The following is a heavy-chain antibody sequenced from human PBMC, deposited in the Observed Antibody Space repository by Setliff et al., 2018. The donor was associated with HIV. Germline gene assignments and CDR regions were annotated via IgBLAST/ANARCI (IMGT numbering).Heavy chain of an antibody. CDR1: GYTFTDYY. V-gene: IGHV1-2*02. CDR2: INSASGGT. Sequence: ASVKVSCKASGYTFTDYYIHWVRQAPGQGLEWMGWINSASGGTNYAQNFQGRVTVTRDTSINTAYVELNSLKFDDTAVYYCARDYLHVFDIWGQGTMVTVSS. CDR3: ARDYLHVFDI. J-gene: IGHJ3*02.